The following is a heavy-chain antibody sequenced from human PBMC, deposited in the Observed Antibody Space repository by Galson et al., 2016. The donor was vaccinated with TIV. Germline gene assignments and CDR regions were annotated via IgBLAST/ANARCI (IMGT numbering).Heavy chain of an antibody. D-gene: IGHD2-21*02. V-gene: IGHV1-69*05. CDR3: ARDIPCGGACYFFDD. Sequence: SVKVSCKASGGNFNNYAINWGLQAPGQELQWMGGILPLTGTTNYTQTFQVRLTINTGESTTTFTLELSTLTAKDTAVYFCARDIPCGGACYFFDDWGQGTLVTVSS. CDR2: ILPLTGTT. J-gene: IGHJ4*02. CDR1: GGNFNNYA.